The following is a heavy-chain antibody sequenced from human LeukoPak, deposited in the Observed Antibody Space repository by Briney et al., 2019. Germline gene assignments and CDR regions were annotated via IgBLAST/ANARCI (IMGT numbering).Heavy chain of an antibody. V-gene: IGHV3-48*01. CDR3: ARASGSSSGGWVYYYYMDV. CDR1: GFTSSSYT. CDR2: IISSSNTI. Sequence: GGSLRLSCAASGFTSSSYTMKWVRQAPGKGLEWVSYIISSSNTIYYADSVKGRFTISRDNAKNSLYLQMNSLRADDTAVYYCARASGSSSGGWVYYYYMDVWGKGTTVTVSS. J-gene: IGHJ6*03. D-gene: IGHD6-6*01.